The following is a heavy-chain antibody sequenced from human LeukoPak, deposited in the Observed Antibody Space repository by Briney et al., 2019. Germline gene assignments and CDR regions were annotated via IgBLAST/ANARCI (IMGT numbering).Heavy chain of an antibody. Sequence: SETLSLTCTVPGGSISSSSYYWGWIRQPPGKGLEWIGSIYYSGSTYYNPSLKSRVTISVDTSKNQFSLNLTSVTAADTAVYYCARGRLARSPYFDYWGQGTLVTVSS. D-gene: IGHD6-19*01. V-gene: IGHV4-39*07. CDR2: IYYSGST. CDR1: GGSISSSSYY. CDR3: ARGRLARSPYFDY. J-gene: IGHJ4*02.